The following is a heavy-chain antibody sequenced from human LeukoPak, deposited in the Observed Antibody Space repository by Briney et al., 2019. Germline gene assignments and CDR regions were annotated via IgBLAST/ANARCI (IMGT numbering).Heavy chain of an antibody. CDR2: MSSNGGTT. J-gene: IGHJ4*02. V-gene: IGHV3-64*01. CDR1: GFTFSSYA. CDR3: ARVVDVGPFDY. D-gene: IGHD1-26*01. Sequence: GGSLRLSCAASGFTFSSYAMHWVRQAPGKGLEYVSAMSSNGGTTDYANSVKGRFTISRDNSKNTLYLQMGSLRAEDMAVYYCARVVDVGPFDYWGQGTLVTVSS.